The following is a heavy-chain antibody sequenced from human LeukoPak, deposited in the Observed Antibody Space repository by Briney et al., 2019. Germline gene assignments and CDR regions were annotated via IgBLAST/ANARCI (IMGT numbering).Heavy chain of an antibody. CDR3: ARGTVTKGLDY. J-gene: IGHJ4*02. V-gene: IGHV4-59*12. CDR1: GGSISSYY. Sequence: SETLSLTCTVSGGSISSYYWSWIRQPPGKGLEWIGYIYYSGGTNYNPSLKSRVTISVETSKNQFSLKLSSVTAADTAVYYCARGTVTKGLDYWGQGTLVTVSS. D-gene: IGHD4-17*01. CDR2: IYYSGGT.